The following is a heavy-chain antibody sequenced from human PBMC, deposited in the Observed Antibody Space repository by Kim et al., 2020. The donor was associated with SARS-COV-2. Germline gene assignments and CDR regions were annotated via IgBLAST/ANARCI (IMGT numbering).Heavy chain of an antibody. V-gene: IGHV3-30*18. CDR3: AKDGMITFGGVIDAYFDF. J-gene: IGHJ4*01. CDR1: GFTFSSYG. Sequence: GGSLRLSCVASGFTFSSYGMHWVRQAPGKGLEWVAVISYDGSNKYYADSVKGRFTISRDNSKNTLYLQMNSLRAEDTAVYYCAKDGMITFGGVIDAYFDFWGHGTLVTVSS. CDR2: ISYDGSNK. D-gene: IGHD3-16*02.